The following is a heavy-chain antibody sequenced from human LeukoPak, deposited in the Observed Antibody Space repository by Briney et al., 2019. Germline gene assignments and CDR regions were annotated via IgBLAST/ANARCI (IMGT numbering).Heavy chain of an antibody. CDR1: GYTLTELS. D-gene: IGHD5-12*01. Sequence: ASVKVSCKVSGYTLTELSMHWVRQAPGKGLEWMGGFDPEDGETIYAQKFQGRVTMTRDTSTSTVYMELSSLRSEDTAVYYCASLGTIPRAFDIWGQGTMVTVSS. CDR2: FDPEDGET. V-gene: IGHV1-24*01. CDR3: ASLGTIPRAFDI. J-gene: IGHJ3*02.